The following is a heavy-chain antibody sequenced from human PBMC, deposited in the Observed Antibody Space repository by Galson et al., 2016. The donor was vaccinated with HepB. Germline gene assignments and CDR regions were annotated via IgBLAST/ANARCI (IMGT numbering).Heavy chain of an antibody. Sequence: SLRLSCAASGFTYSSYAMNWVRQAPGKGLAWVSSFSGSGGNIYFADSVKGRFTISRDNSKNRLYLQMNSLRAEDTAVYYRAKALNWDYKLDAFDIWGPGTMVTVSS. CDR3: AKALNWDYKLDAFDI. CDR1: GFTYSSYA. CDR2: FSGSGGNI. J-gene: IGHJ3*02. V-gene: IGHV3-23*01. D-gene: IGHD4-11*01.